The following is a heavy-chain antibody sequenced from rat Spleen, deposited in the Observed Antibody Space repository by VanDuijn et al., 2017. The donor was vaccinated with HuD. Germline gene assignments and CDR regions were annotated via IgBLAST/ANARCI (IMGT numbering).Heavy chain of an antibody. Sequence: EVQLVESGGGLVQPGRSMKLSCAASGFTFSDYAMAWVRQSPKKGLEWVATIIYDGSSTYYRDSVKGRFTISRDNAKSTLYLQMDSLRSEDTATYHCARAGYLRDWYFDFWGPGAMVTVSS. CDR3: ARAGYLRDWYFDF. V-gene: IGHV5-7*01. D-gene: IGHD2-2*01. CDR1: GFTFSDYA. CDR2: IIYDGSST. J-gene: IGHJ1*01.